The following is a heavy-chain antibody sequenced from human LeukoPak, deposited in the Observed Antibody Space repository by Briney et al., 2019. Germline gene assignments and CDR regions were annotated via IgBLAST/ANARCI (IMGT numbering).Heavy chain of an antibody. V-gene: IGHV3-30-3*01. J-gene: IGHJ4*02. D-gene: IGHD1-1*01. CDR2: ISCDGSNT. CDR1: GFTFSSYA. Sequence: GGSLRLSCAASGFTFSSYAMHWVRQAPGKGLEWVAAISCDGSNTYYADSVKGRFTISRDNSKNTLYLQMNSLTSEDTAVYYCAVPGGLTGSHQLAFDYWGQGTMVTVSS. CDR3: AVPGGLTGSHQLAFDY.